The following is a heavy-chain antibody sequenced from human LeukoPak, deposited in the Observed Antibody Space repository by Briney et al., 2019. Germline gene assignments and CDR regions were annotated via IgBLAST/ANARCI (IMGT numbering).Heavy chain of an antibody. D-gene: IGHD2-21*01. CDR1: GFTFSSYW. V-gene: IGHV3-74*01. Sequence: GGSLRLSCAASGFTFSSYWMHWVRQAPGKGLVWVSRITSDGSSTNYADSVKGRFTISRDNAKDTLYLQMNSLRAGDTAVYYCARGLPYSSQGIDWGQGTLVTV. CDR3: ARGLPYSSQGID. CDR2: ITSDGSST. J-gene: IGHJ4*02.